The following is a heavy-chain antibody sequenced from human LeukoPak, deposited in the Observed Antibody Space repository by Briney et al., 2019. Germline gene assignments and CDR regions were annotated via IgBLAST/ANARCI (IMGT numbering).Heavy chain of an antibody. V-gene: IGHV4-59*01. Sequence: PSETLSLACNVSGDSISSYYWSWIRQPPGKGLEWIGYIHYSGSTNYNPSLKSRVTISVDTSKNQFSLKLSSVTAADTAVYYCARAFWGSGIDYWGQGTRVTVSS. CDR3: ARAFWGSGIDY. CDR2: IHYSGST. J-gene: IGHJ4*02. D-gene: IGHD3-16*01. CDR1: GDSISSYY.